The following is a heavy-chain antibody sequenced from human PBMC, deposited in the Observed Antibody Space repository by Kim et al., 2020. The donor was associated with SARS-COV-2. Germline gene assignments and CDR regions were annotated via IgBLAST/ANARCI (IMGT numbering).Heavy chain of an antibody. V-gene: IGHV3-74*01. Sequence: TSYADSVKGRFTISRDDAKNTLYLRMSSRRAEDTAVYYCARARDGYNLQYWGQGTLVTVSS. D-gene: IGHD5-12*01. J-gene: IGHJ4*02. CDR2: T. CDR3: ARARDGYNLQY.